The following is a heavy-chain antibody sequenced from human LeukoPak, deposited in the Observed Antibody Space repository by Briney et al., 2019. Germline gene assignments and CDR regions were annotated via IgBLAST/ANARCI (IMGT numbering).Heavy chain of an antibody. Sequence: VASVKVSCKASGLTFTSSAMQWVRQARGQRLEWIGWIVVGGGNTNYAQKFQERVTITRDMSTSTAYMELSSLRSEDTAVYYCAAIRQEYSPLPASYWYFDGWGRGTLVTVSS. V-gene: IGHV1-58*02. D-gene: IGHD6-6*01. CDR2: IVVGGGNT. CDR1: GLTFTSSA. J-gene: IGHJ2*01. CDR3: AAIRQEYSPLPASYWYFDG.